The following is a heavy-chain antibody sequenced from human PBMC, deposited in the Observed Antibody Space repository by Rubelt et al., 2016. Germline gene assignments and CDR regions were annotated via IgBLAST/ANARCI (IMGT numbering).Heavy chain of an antibody. CDR2: INPDNGGT. Sequence: QGQLVQSGAEVKKPGASLKVSCKASGYTFTAYYIHWVRQAPGQGLEWMGWINPDNGGTKDAQKFQCRVTGTRDTSISTAYMGLSSLRSEDMAVYYCARELGEGAFDIWGQGTMVTVSS. D-gene: IGHD3-16*01. CDR3: ARELGEGAFDI. J-gene: IGHJ3*02. V-gene: IGHV1-2*02. CDR1: GYTFTAYY.